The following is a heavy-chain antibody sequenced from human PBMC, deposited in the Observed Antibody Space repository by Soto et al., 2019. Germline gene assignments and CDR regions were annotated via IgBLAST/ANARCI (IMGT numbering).Heavy chain of an antibody. CDR1: GYTFTSYA. CDR3: AREGRYSSGWAVGWFDP. V-gene: IGHV1-3*01. CDR2: INAGNGNT. Sequence: ASVKVSCKASGYTFTSYAMHWVRQAPGQRLEWMGWINAGNGNTKYSQKFQGRVTITRDTSASTAYMELSSLRSEDTAVYYCAREGRYSSGWAVGWFDPWGQGTLVTFSS. D-gene: IGHD6-19*01. J-gene: IGHJ5*02.